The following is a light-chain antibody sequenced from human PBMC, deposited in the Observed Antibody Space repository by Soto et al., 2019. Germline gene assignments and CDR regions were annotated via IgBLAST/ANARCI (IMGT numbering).Light chain of an antibody. V-gene: IGKV4-1*01. CDR3: HQYYSTPPT. J-gene: IGKJ1*01. Sequence: DIVMTQSPDSLAVSLGERATINCKSSQSVLHSSNNKNFLAWYQQKPGQPPKLLIYWASTRESGVPDRFSGSGSGTEFTLTISSLQAEDVAIYFCHQYYSTPPTFGQGTKVDIK. CDR1: QSVLHSSNNKNF. CDR2: WAS.